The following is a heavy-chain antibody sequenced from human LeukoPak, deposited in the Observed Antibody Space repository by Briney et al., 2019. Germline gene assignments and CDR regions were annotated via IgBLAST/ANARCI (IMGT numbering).Heavy chain of an antibody. J-gene: IGHJ3*02. V-gene: IGHV3-7*05. CDR1: GFTFSNYW. Sequence: GGSLRLSCAASGFTFSNYWMSWVRQAPGKGLEWVVNIKQDGSEKYYVDSVKGRFTISRDNAKNSLYLQMNSLRAEGTAVYYCARPLLAAPIHDAFDIWGQGTMVTVSS. CDR3: ARPLLAAPIHDAFDI. D-gene: IGHD2-15*01. CDR2: IKQDGSEK.